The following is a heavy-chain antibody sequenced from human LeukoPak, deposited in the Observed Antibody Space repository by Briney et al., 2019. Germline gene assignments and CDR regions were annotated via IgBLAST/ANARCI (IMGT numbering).Heavy chain of an antibody. CDR1: GFTFSSYG. D-gene: IGHD3-3*01. V-gene: IGHV3-30*02. CDR2: IWYDGSNK. Sequence: GRSLRLSCAASGFTFSSYGMHWVRQAPGKGLEWVAFIWYDGSNKYYADSVKGRFTISRDNSKNTLYLQMNSLRAEDTAVYYCAKDRLYYYDFWSGYASSDAFDIWGQGTMVTVSS. J-gene: IGHJ3*02. CDR3: AKDRLYYYDFWSGYASSDAFDI.